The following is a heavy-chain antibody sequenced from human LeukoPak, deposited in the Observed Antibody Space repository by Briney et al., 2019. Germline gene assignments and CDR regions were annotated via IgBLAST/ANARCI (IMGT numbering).Heavy chain of an antibody. CDR1: GGTFSSYA. Sequence: SVKVSCKASGGTFSSYAISWVRQAPGQGLEWMGRIIPILGIANYAQKFQGRVTIAADKSTSTAYTELSSLRSEDTAVYYCAREREGTAVRGLYYYGMDVWGQGTTVTVSS. CDR2: IIPILGIA. V-gene: IGHV1-69*04. J-gene: IGHJ6*02. CDR3: AREREGTAVRGLYYYGMDV. D-gene: IGHD6-19*01.